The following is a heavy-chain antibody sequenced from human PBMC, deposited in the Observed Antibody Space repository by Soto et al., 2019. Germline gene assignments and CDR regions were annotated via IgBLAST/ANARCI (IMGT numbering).Heavy chain of an antibody. Sequence: GGSLRLSCAASGFTFSSYAMSWVRQAPGKGLEWVSAISGSDGSTYYADSVKGRFTISRDNSKNTAYLQMSSLRPEDTAVYYCVKGEYYYDGSAYYPFDYWGQGRMVTVSS. J-gene: IGHJ4*02. CDR2: ISGSDGST. V-gene: IGHV3-23*01. CDR3: VKGEYYYDGSAYYPFDY. D-gene: IGHD3-22*01. CDR1: GFTFSSYA.